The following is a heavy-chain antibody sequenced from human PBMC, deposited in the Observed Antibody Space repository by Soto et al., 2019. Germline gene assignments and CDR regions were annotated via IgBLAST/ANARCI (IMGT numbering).Heavy chain of an antibody. D-gene: IGHD3-10*01. CDR1: GGSISGGGYS. J-gene: IGHJ4*02. V-gene: IGHV4-30-2*01. CDR3: AREEVRMRSFDY. CDR2: IYHSGST. Sequence: SSETLSLTCAVSGGSISGGGYSWSWIRQPPGKGLEWIGYIYHSGSTYYNPSLKSRVTISVDRSKNQFSLKLSSVTAADTAVYYCAREEVRMRSFDYWGQGTLVTVSS.